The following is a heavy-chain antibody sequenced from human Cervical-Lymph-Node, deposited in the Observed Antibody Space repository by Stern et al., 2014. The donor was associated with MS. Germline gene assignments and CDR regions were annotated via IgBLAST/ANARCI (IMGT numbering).Heavy chain of an antibody. D-gene: IGHD2-15*01. Sequence: QLQLQESGPGLVKPSETLSLTCTVSGGSISSYYWSWIRQPPGKGLEWIGYIYYSGSTNYNPSLKSRVTISVDTSKNQFSLKLSSVTAADTAVYYCARLVAAEGWFDPWGQGTLVTVSS. CDR2: IYYSGST. CDR1: GGSISSYY. V-gene: IGHV4-59*01. CDR3: ARLVAAEGWFDP. J-gene: IGHJ5*02.